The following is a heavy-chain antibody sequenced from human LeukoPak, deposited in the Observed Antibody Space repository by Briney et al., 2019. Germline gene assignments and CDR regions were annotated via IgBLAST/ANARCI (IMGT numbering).Heavy chain of an antibody. CDR1: GYTFASYD. Sequence: ASVKVSCKTSGYTFASYDINWVRQATGQGLEWMGWMNPNTGNTGYAQKFQGRVTITRNTSISTAYMELSSLKSEDTAVYYCARGLPERYSSGFDPWGQGTLVTVSS. V-gene: IGHV1-8*01. CDR2: MNPNTGNT. J-gene: IGHJ5*02. CDR3: ARGLPERYSSGFDP. D-gene: IGHD1-1*01.